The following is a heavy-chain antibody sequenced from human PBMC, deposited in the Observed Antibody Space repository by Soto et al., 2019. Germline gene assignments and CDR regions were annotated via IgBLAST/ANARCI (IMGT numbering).Heavy chain of an antibody. CDR2: INLDGSEK. CDR3: ARGHYGMDV. CDR1: GFTFSNFW. V-gene: IGHV3-7*05. Sequence: EVQLVESGGGLVQPGGSLRLSCAPSGFTFSNFWMSWVRQGPGKGLEWVDNINLDGSEKNMADSVKGRFTTSSDNAQNSLFLQMNSVRAEDTAVYYCARGHYGMDVWGQGTTVIVSS. J-gene: IGHJ6*02.